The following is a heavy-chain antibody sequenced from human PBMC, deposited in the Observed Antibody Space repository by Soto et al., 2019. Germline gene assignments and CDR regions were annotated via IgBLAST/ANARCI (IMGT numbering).Heavy chain of an antibody. CDR2: ISPSGSNT. CDR3: AKVPLDSYYMDV. Sequence: EVQLLESGGGLVQPGGSLRLSCATSGFTFRTYAMRWVRQAPGKGLEWVSAISPSGSNTYYADSVKGRFTISRDNSKNTLYLQINNLGAEDTAVYYCAKVPLDSYYMDVWGKGTTVAVSS. J-gene: IGHJ6*03. V-gene: IGHV3-23*01. CDR1: GFTFRTYA.